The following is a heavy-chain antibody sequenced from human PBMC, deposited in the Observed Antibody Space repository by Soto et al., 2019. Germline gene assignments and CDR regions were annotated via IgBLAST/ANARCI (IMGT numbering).Heavy chain of an antibody. CDR1: GYTFTGSY. D-gene: IGHD3-22*01. Sequence: QVQLVQSGAEVKKPGASVKVSCKASGYTFTGSYLHWVRRAPGQGLGWMGGINANSGGPNYAQKFQGRVTMTRDTSISTAHMELSRLRSDDTAVYYCARARQLLSWLYYYGMDVWGQGTTVTVSS. CDR3: ARARQLLSWLYYYGMDV. J-gene: IGHJ6*02. CDR2: INANSGGP. V-gene: IGHV1-2*02.